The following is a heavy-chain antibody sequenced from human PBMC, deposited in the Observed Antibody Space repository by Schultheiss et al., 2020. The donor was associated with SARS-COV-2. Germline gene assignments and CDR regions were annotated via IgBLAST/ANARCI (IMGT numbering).Heavy chain of an antibody. CDR1: GFTFSNYA. J-gene: IGHJ4*02. D-gene: IGHD2-15*01. Sequence: GGSLRLSCAASGFTFSNYAMSWVRQAPGKGLEWVSGSSGSGTSTYYAGSVRGRFAMSRDNSENTLSLLMIDLGAEDTAVYYCAKATLGYCSGAKCYFFDQWGQGTLVTVSS. CDR3: AKATLGYCSGAKCYFFDQ. V-gene: IGHV3-23*01. CDR2: SSGSGTST.